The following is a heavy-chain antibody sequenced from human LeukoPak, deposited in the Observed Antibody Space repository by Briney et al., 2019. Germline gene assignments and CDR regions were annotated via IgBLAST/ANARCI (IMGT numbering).Heavy chain of an antibody. D-gene: IGHD5-18*01. CDR3: ARGPHAWVQLWLRGFDY. CDR1: GGSISSSSYY. CDR2: IYYSGST. J-gene: IGHJ4*02. Sequence: PSETLSLTCTVSGGSISSSSYYWGWIRQPPGKGLEWIGSIYYSGSTYYNPSLKSRVTISVDTSKNQFSLKLSSVTAADTAVYYCARGPHAWVQLWLRGFDYWGQGTLVTVSS. V-gene: IGHV4-39*01.